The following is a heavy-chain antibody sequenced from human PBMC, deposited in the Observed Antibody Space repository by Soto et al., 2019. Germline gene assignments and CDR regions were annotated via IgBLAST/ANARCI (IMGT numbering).Heavy chain of an antibody. D-gene: IGHD1-1*01. V-gene: IGHV3-23*01. CDR3: AKLPSRRELEPHGY. CDR2: ISGSGGST. Sequence: GGSLRLSCAASGFTFSSYAMSWVRQAPGKGLEWVSAISGSGGSTYYADSVKGRFPISRDNSKNTLYLQMNSLRAEDTAVYYCAKLPSRRELEPHGYWGQGTLVTVSS. CDR1: GFTFSSYA. J-gene: IGHJ4*02.